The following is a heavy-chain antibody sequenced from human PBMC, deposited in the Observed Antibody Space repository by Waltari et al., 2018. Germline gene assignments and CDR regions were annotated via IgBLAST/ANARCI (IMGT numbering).Heavy chain of an antibody. Sequence: QLQESGPGLVKPSGTLSLTCTVSGDSMSSSDWWSWVRQTPEKGLEWIGQIQRSGRTHYNPSFESRVTISIDTSKNQFSLKVTSTTAADTAVYYCARDRGRGIYLDSWGRGTLVTVSP. CDR3: ARDRGRGIYLDS. J-gene: IGHJ4*02. D-gene: IGHD2-15*01. CDR2: IQRSGRT. CDR1: GDSMSSSDW. V-gene: IGHV4-4*02.